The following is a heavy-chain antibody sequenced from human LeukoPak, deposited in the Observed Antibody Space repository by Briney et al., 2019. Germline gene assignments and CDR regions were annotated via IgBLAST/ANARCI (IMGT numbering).Heavy chain of an antibody. CDR3: AKTTGRGTVDPGTSGYITF. CDR2: IPYSGST. V-gene: IGHV4-39*01. J-gene: IGHJ4*02. D-gene: IGHD1-26*01. CDR1: GGSISSSNYY. Sequence: SETLSLTCTVSGGSISSSNYYWDCVRHPPGQGLEWIGSIPYSGSTYYKPSLRSRVTRSVDTPKNQFSLKMSSVTAADTAVYYWAKTTGRGTVDPGTSGYITFWGQGTLVTVSS.